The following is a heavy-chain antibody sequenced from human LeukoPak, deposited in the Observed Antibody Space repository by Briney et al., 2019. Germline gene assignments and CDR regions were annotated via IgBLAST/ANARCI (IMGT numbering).Heavy chain of an antibody. Sequence: PSETLSLTCTVSGGSSSNYYWSWIRQPPGEGLEWIGYMSYSGSTDYNPSLKSRVTISVDTSQNQFSLKLRSMTAADTAVYYCARDSFYYGSRTSFYGMDVWGQGTTVTVSS. CDR3: ARDSFYYGSRTSFYGMDV. CDR1: GGSSSNYY. D-gene: IGHD3-10*01. V-gene: IGHV4-59*01. CDR2: MSYSGST. J-gene: IGHJ6*02.